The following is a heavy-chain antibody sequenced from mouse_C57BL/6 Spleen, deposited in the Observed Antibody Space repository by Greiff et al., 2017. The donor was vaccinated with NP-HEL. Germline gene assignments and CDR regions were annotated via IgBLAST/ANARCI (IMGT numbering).Heavy chain of an antibody. J-gene: IGHJ2*01. CDR3: ARDWAYYSNYPLDY. D-gene: IGHD2-5*01. V-gene: IGHV5-16*01. Sequence: DVHLVESEGGLVQPGSSMKLSCTASGFTFSDYYMAWVRQVPEKGLEWVANINYDGSSTYYLDSLKSRFIISRDNAKNILYLQMSSLKSEDTATYYCARDWAYYSNYPLDYWGQGTTLTVSS. CDR2: INYDGSST. CDR1: GFTFSDYY.